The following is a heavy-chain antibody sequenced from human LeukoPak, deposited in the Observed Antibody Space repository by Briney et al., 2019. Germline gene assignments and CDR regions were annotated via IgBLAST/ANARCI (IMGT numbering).Heavy chain of an antibody. Sequence: PGGSLRLSCAASGFTFTKYAMSWVRQTPGKGLEWVSAIGGSGGAKYYGDSVKGRFGISRDNSKNTLYLQMNSLRAEDTAVYYCAKVGRVVGAALVLGPEYYFDYWGQGTLVTVSS. CDR1: GFTFTKYA. CDR2: IGGSGGAK. V-gene: IGHV3-23*01. D-gene: IGHD1-26*01. CDR3: AKVGRVVGAALVLGPEYYFDY. J-gene: IGHJ4*02.